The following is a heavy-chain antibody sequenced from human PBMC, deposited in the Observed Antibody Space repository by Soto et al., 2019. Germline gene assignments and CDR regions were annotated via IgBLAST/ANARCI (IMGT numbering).Heavy chain of an antibody. Sequence: SETLSLTCAVSVGSITSANWWTWVRQPPGGGLEWIGEISHSGITNYKASLKSRVTMSVDKTKNDVSLKLTSVTAAGTAVYYCARVLRGWFDPWGQGTPVTVSS. CDR1: VGSITSANW. CDR2: ISHSGIT. V-gene: IGHV4-4*02. J-gene: IGHJ5*02. CDR3: ARVLRGWFDP.